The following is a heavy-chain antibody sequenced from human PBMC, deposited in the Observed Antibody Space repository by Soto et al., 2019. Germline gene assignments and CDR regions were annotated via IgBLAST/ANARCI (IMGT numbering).Heavy chain of an antibody. V-gene: IGHV4-59*01. J-gene: IGHJ4*02. CDR3: ARAQYDDSSAYFDY. CDR1: GGSISSYH. Sequence: SETLSLTCTVSGGSISSYHWSWIRQPPGKGLEWIGYIYYSGSTNYNPSLKSRVTISVDTSKNQFSLKLSSVTAADTAVYYCARAQYDDSSAYFDYWGQGTLVTVSS. D-gene: IGHD3-22*01. CDR2: IYYSGST.